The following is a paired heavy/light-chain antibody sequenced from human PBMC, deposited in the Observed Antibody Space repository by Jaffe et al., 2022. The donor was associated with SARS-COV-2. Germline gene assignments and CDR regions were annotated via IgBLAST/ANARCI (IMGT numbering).Light chain of an antibody. CDR2: GAS. Sequence: EIVLTQSPGTLSLSPGERATLSCRASQSVTSNYLAWYQQKPGQAPRLLIYGASSRATGIPDRFSGSGSGTDFTLTISRLEPEDFAVYHCQQYGSSPSLTFGGGTKVEIK. V-gene: IGKV3-20*01. CDR3: QQYGSSPSLT. J-gene: IGKJ4*01. CDR1: QSVTSNY.
Heavy chain of an antibody. D-gene: IGHD4-4*01. J-gene: IGHJ4*02. CDR1: GGSISSSGFY. CDR2: ISYTGDS. Sequence: QLQLQESGPGLVKPSETLSLICTVSGGSISSSGFYWGWIRQPPGKGLEWIGSISYTGDSRYNPSLKSRVTISVDTSKKQFSLKLNSVTAADTAVYYCARTIGMATVRNWGQGILVTVSS. CDR3: ARTIGMATVRN. V-gene: IGHV4-39*01.